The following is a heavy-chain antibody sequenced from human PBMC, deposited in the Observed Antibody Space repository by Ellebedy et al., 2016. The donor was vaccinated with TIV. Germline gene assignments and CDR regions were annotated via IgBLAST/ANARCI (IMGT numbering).Heavy chain of an antibody. CDR2: IWQEGDEI. D-gene: IGHD4-17*01. CDR3: ARRASYGDYAVQVNPWFDP. V-gene: IGHV3-7*01. Sequence: PGGSLRLSCAASGFNFRSYWMTWVRQAPGKGLEWVAKIWQEGDEIYYVESVKGRFTISRDNAKNSLFLQMNSLRVEDTAVYYCARRASYGDYAVQVNPWFDPWGQGTLVTVSS. CDR1: GFNFRSYW. J-gene: IGHJ5*02.